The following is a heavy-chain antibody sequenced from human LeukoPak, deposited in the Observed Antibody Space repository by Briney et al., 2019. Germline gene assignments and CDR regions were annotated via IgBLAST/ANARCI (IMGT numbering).Heavy chain of an antibody. Sequence: PGGSLRLSCAASGFTFHNNGMSWVRQAPGKGLEWVSVIYSGGSTYYADSVKGRFTISRDNSKNTLYLQMNSLRAEDTAVYYCARVGGVPAARWFDPWGQGTLVTVSS. V-gene: IGHV3-53*01. J-gene: IGHJ5*02. CDR1: GFTFHNNG. D-gene: IGHD2-2*01. CDR2: IYSGGST. CDR3: ARVGGVPAARWFDP.